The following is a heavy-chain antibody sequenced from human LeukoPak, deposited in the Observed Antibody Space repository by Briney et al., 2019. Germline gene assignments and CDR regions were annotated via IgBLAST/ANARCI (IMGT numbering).Heavy chain of an antibody. Sequence: SETLSLTCTVSGGSISGGYWSWIRQPPGRGLEWIGYVYTSGSTNYNPSLKSRVTISVDTSKSQFALKLSSVTASDTAVYYCAKSYFEYSTYYSCYFNLCGQGALVIVSS. V-gene: IGHV4-4*09. CDR2: VYTSGST. CDR3: AKSYFEYSTYYSCYFNL. D-gene: IGHD3-22*01. J-gene: IGHJ4*02. CDR1: GGSISGGY.